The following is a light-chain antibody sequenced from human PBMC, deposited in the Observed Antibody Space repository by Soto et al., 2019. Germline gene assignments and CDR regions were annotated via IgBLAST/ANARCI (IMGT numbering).Light chain of an antibody. J-gene: IGLJ1*01. CDR1: SSDVGGYNY. CDR2: DVS. V-gene: IGLV2-14*01. CDR3: SSYTSSSTLYV. Sequence: QSALTQPASVSGSPGQSITISCTGTSSDVGGYNYVSWYQQHPGKAPKLMIYDVSNRPSGVSNSFSGSKSGNTASLTISGLQAEDEADYYCSSYTSSSTLYVFGTGPKVTVL.